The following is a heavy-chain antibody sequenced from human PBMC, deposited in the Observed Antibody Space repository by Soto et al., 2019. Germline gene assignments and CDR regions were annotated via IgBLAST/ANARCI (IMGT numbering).Heavy chain of an antibody. D-gene: IGHD5-12*01. CDR2: IYYSGST. J-gene: IGHJ4*02. V-gene: IGHV4-31*03. CDR1: GGSISSGGYY. Sequence: SETLSLTCTVSGGSISSGGYYWSWIRQHPGKGLEWIGYIYYSGSTYYNPSLKSRVTISVDTSKNQFSLKLSSVTAADTAVYYCARDMMSSGYDYWGQGTLVTVSS. CDR3: ARDMMSSGYDY.